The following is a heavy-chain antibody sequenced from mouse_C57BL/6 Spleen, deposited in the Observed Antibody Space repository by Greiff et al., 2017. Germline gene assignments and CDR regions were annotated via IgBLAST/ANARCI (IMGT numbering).Heavy chain of an antibody. CDR1: GYTFTSYW. J-gene: IGHJ4*01. V-gene: IGHV1-69*01. Sequence: QVPLKQPGAELVMPGASVKLSCKASGYTFTSYWMHWVKQRPGQGLEWIGEIDPSDSYTNYNQKFKGKSTLTVDKSSSTAYMQLSSLTSEDSAVYYCARYSSGYAMDYWGQGTSGTVSS. CDR2: IDPSDSYT. D-gene: IGHD3-2*02. CDR3: ARYSSGYAMDY.